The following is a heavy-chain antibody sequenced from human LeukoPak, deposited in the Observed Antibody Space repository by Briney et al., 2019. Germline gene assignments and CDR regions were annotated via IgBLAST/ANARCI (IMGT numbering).Heavy chain of an antibody. Sequence: GGSLRLSCAASGFTFSSYWMHWVRQAPGKGLVWVSRINSDGSSTSYADSVKGRFTISRDNAKNMLYLQMNSLRAEDTAVYYCARDLLYYDSSGMFDYWGQGTLVTVSS. V-gene: IGHV3-74*01. CDR2: INSDGSST. CDR3: ARDLLYYDSSGMFDY. D-gene: IGHD3-22*01. J-gene: IGHJ4*02. CDR1: GFTFSSYW.